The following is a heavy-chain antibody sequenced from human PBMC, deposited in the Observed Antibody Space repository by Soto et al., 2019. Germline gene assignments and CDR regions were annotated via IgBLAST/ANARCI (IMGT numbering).Heavy chain of an antibody. CDR1: GYTFTSYG. V-gene: IGHV1-18*01. CDR2: ISAYNGNT. J-gene: IGHJ6*02. D-gene: IGHD6-6*01. Sequence: ASVKVSCKASGYTFTSYGISWVRQAPGQGLEWLGWISAYNGNTNYAQKLQGRVTMTTDTSTSTAYMELRSLRSDDTAVYYCARKQLGGYYYGMDVWGQGTTVTVSS. CDR3: ARKQLGGYYYGMDV.